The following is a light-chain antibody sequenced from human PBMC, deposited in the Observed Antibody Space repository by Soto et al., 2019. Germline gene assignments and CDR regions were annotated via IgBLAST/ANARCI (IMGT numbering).Light chain of an antibody. J-gene: IGKJ1*01. CDR3: QQYNDNWT. Sequence: DIQMTQSPSTLSASVGDRVTITCRASQSVSRWLAWHQQKPGKAPKLLIYKASTLESGVPSRFSGSGSGTEFTLAISSLQPDDSATYYCQQYNDNWTFGQGTKV. CDR2: KAS. V-gene: IGKV1-5*03. CDR1: QSVSRW.